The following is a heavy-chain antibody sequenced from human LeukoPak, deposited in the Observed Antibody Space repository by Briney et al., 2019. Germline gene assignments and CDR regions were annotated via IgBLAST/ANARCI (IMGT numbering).Heavy chain of an antibody. Sequence: SETLSLTCAVYGGSFSDYYWSWIRQPPGKGLEWIGEINHSGSTNYNPSLKSRVTISVDTSKNQFSLKLSSVTAADTAVYYCARAPGGYCSSTSCYAHYYYGMDVWGQGTTVTVSS. CDR3: ARAPGGYCSSTSCYAHYYYGMDV. V-gene: IGHV4-34*01. CDR2: INHSGST. CDR1: GGSFSDYY. D-gene: IGHD2-2*01. J-gene: IGHJ6*02.